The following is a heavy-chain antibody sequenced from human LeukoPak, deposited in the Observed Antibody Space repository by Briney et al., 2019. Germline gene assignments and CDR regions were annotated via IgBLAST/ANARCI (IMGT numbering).Heavy chain of an antibody. CDR2: INAHRTT. CDR1: GFTFNPYS. CDR3: ARSVEGSFDY. V-gene: IGHV3-48*01. Sequence: GGSLRLSCATSGFTFNPYSINWVRQAPGKGLEWISYINAHRTTYYADSVEGRFTISRDNAKNSAYLQLNSLRVEDTAMYFCARSVEGSFDYWGQGTLVTVSS. J-gene: IGHJ4*02. D-gene: IGHD6-19*01.